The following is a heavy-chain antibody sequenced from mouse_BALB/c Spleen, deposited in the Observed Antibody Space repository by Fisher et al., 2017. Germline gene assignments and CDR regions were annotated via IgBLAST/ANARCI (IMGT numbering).Heavy chain of an antibody. J-gene: IGHJ2*01. D-gene: IGHD2-3*01. Sequence: KSKGKATLTVDKSSSTAYMELLSLTSEDSAVYYCARSGWLLPPLDYWGQGTTLTVS. CDR3: ARSGWLLPPLDY. V-gene: IGHV1-26*01.